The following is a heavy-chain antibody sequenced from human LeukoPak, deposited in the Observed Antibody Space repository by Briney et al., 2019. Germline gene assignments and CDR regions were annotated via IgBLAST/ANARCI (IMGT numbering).Heavy chain of an antibody. CDR2: ISGSGGST. CDR3: AKDLAAAVRHGFDH. Sequence: GGSLRLSCAASGFTFSSYAMSWVRQAPGKGLEWVSAISGSGGSTYYADCVKGRFTISRDNSKNTLYLQMNSLRAEDTAVYYCAKDLAAAVRHGFDHWGQGTLVTVSS. V-gene: IGHV3-23*01. D-gene: IGHD6-13*01. CDR1: GFTFSSYA. J-gene: IGHJ5*02.